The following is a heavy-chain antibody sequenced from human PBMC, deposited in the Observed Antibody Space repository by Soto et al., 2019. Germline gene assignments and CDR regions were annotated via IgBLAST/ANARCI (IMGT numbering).Heavy chain of an antibody. CDR3: AREGGLAYCGGDCLYNWFDP. Sequence: SETLSLTCTVSGGSISSGDYYWSWVRQHPGKGLEWIGYRSYSGSTYYNPSLKSRVTIVVDTSRNQFSLRLSSVTAADTAVYYCAREGGLAYCGGDCLYNWFDPWGQGTLVTVSS. CDR2: RSYSGST. V-gene: IGHV4-31*03. D-gene: IGHD2-21*02. J-gene: IGHJ5*02. CDR1: GGSISSGDYY.